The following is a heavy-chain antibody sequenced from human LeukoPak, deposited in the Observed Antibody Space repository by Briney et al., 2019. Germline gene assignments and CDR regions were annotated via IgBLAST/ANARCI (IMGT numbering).Heavy chain of an antibody. CDR3: ARLYYDSSGYYYGGNWFDP. CDR2: IYHTGST. Sequence: SEILSLTCTVSGYSISSGYYRGWIRQSPGKGLEWIGSIYHTGSTYYNPSLKSRVTISVDTSKNQFSLKLSSVTAADTAVYYCARLYYDSSGYYYGGNWFDPWGQGTLVTVSS. CDR1: GYSISSGYY. D-gene: IGHD3-22*01. V-gene: IGHV4-38-2*02. J-gene: IGHJ5*02.